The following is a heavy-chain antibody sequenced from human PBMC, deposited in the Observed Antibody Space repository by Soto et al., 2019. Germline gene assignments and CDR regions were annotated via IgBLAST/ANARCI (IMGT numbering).Heavy chain of an antibody. CDR1: GFTFGSYW. Sequence: EVQLVESGGGLVQPGGSLRPSCAVSGFTFGSYWMNWVRLIPGKGLEWVAYIKPDGSATYYVDSVKGRFTISRDNANNSLYLQMNSLRVEDTSVYYCARAGYCGPGCYYYFDYWGQGTLVTVSS. CDR3: ARAGYCGPGCYYYFDY. D-gene: IGHD2-21*02. J-gene: IGHJ4*02. CDR2: IKPDGSAT. V-gene: IGHV3-7*01.